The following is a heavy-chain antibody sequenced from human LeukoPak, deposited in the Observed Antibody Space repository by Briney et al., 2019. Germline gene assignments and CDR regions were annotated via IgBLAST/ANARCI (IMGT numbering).Heavy chain of an antibody. Sequence: SGPTLLNPKHTLTLPCTLPRVSVSSGGVSVAWVRQPPGKALEWLGHIYWDDNKLYSPSLTSRLTIATETSKNQMDLTMHNMDPVDTGTYYCAHIGWAGTNCLGPFDSWGQGALVTVSS. CDR1: RVSVSSGGVS. D-gene: IGHD6-19*01. CDR3: AHIGWAGTNCLGPFDS. V-gene: IGHV2-5*02. J-gene: IGHJ4*02. CDR2: IYWDDNK.